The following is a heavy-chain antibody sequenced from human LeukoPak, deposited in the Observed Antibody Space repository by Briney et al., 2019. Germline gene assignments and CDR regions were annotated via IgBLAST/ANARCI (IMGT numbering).Heavy chain of an antibody. CDR2: ISSSSSTI. CDR1: GFTFSSYS. V-gene: IGHV3-48*01. CDR3: AKVTGYWYFDL. Sequence: QSGGSLRLSCAASGFTFSSYSMNWVRQAPGKGLEWVSYISSSSSTIYYADSVKGRFTISRDNSKNTLYLQMNSLRAEDTALYYCAKVTGYWYFDLWGRGTLVTVSS. D-gene: IGHD3-9*01. J-gene: IGHJ2*01.